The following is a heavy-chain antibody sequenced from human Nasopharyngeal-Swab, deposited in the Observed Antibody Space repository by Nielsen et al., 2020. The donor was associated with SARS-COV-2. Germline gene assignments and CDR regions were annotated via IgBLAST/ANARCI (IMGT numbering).Heavy chain of an antibody. CDR2: IYYSGST. J-gene: IGHJ6*03. D-gene: IGHD5-18*01. CDR3: ARNPTAQGHGYYYYMDV. Sequence: WIRQPPGKGLEWIGYIYYSGSTYYNPSLKSRVTISVDTSKNQFSLKLSSVTAADTAVYYCARNPTAQGHGYYYYMDVWGKGTTVTVSS. V-gene: IGHV4-30-4*01.